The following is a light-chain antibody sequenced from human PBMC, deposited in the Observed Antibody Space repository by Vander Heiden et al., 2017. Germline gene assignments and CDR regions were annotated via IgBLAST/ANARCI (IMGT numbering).Light chain of an antibody. CDR2: GAS. V-gene: IGKV3-20*01. J-gene: IGKJ4*01. Sequence: EIALTQSPGTLSFSPGEKATLSCRASQSVSSRYFPWDHQYPGQAPRLLIYGASSRATGITARFSGRAAGTDFSLTISRRATQDFAAYDCQQSDSPLFGGGTKVELK. CDR1: QSVSSRY. CDR3: QQSDSPL.